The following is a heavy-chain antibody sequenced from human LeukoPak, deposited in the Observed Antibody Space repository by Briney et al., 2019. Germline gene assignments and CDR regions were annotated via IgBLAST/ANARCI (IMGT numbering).Heavy chain of an antibody. V-gene: IGHV3-9*01. CDR2: ISWNSGSI. CDR1: GFTFSSYS. J-gene: IGHJ4*02. D-gene: IGHD3-9*01. CDR3: AKDRAFDILTGYTFYY. Sequence: GGSLRLSCAASGFTFSSYSMNWVRQAPGKGLEWVSGISWNSGSIGYADSVKGRFTISRDNAKNSLYLQMNSLGAEDTALYYCAKDRAFDILTGYTFYYWGQGTLVTVSS.